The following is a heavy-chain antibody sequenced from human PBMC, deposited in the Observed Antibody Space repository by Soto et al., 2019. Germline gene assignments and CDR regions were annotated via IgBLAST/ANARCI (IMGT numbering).Heavy chain of an antibody. J-gene: IGHJ4*02. CDR3: ARAKWYYYDSSGYYLDY. V-gene: IGHV3-53*02. Sequence: EVQLVETGGGLIQPGGSLRLSCAASGFTVSSNYMSWVRQAPGKGLEWVSVIYSGGSTYYADSVKGRFTISRDNSKNTRYLQMNSLRAEDTAVYYCARAKWYYYDSSGYYLDYWGQGTLVTVSS. D-gene: IGHD3-22*01. CDR2: IYSGGST. CDR1: GFTVSSNY.